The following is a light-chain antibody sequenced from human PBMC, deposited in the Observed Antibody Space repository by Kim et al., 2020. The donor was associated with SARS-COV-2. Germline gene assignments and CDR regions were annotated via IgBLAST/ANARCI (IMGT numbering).Light chain of an antibody. Sequence: SYELTQPPSVSVSPGQTVSITCSGDKLGDKYTCWYQQKPGQSPVLVIYRDSRRPSGIPERFSGSNSGNTATLPISGTQAMDEADYYCQTWDSSGVFGGGT. J-gene: IGLJ2*01. CDR3: QTWDSSGV. V-gene: IGLV3-1*01. CDR1: KLGDKY. CDR2: RDS.